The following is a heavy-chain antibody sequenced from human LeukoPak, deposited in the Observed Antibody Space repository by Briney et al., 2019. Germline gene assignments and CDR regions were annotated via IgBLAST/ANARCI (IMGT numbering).Heavy chain of an antibody. CDR3: ARHHSYYYDSSGYPHQFDY. J-gene: IGHJ4*02. Sequence: GESLKISCKGSGYSFTSYWIGWVRQMPGKGLEWMGIIYPGDSDTRYSPSFQGQVTISADKSISTVYLQWSSLKASDTAMYYCARHHSYYYDSSGYPHQFDYWGQGTLVTVSS. V-gene: IGHV5-51*01. CDR1: GYSFTSYW. D-gene: IGHD3-22*01. CDR2: IYPGDSDT.